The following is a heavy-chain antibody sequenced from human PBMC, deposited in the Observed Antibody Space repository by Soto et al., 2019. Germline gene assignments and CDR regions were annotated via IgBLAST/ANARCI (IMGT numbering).Heavy chain of an antibody. CDR3: SLIQYYYGSLTLDY. D-gene: IGHD3-10*01. Sequence: SGPTLVNPTQTLTLTCTFSGFSLTTSGMCVSWVRQPPGKALEWLALIDWADDKYYSTSLKTRLTISRDTSKNQEVLTITNVDTVLTATYFCSLIQYYYGSLTLDYWGQGTLVTVSS. CDR1: GFSLTTSGMC. J-gene: IGHJ4*02. V-gene: IGHV2-70*20. CDR2: IDWADDK.